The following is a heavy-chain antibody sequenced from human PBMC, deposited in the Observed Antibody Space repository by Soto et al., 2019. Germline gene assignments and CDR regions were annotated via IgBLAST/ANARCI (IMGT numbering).Heavy chain of an antibody. V-gene: IGHV1-69*02. CDR1: GGTFSSYT. Sequence: QVQLVQSGAEVKKPGSSVKVSCKASGGTFSSYTISWVRQAPGQGLEWMGRIIPILGIANYAQKFQGRVTITADKSTSTAYMELSSLRSEDTAVYYCARIAVAGEAFGFDPWGQGTLVTVSS. CDR3: ARIAVAGEAFGFDP. J-gene: IGHJ5*02. CDR2: IIPILGIA. D-gene: IGHD6-19*01.